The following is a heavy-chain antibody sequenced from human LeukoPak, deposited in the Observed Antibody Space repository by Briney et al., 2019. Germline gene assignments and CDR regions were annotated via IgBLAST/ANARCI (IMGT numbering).Heavy chain of an antibody. Sequence: ASVKVSCKASGYTFTGYYMHWVRQAPGQGLEWMGWINPNSGGTNYAQKFQGRVTMTRDTSISTAYMELSRLRSGDTAVYYCARDLWPYCSGGSCYLYDYWGQGTLVTVSS. CDR3: ARDLWPYCSGGSCYLYDY. D-gene: IGHD2-15*01. V-gene: IGHV1-2*02. J-gene: IGHJ4*02. CDR1: GYTFTGYY. CDR2: INPNSGGT.